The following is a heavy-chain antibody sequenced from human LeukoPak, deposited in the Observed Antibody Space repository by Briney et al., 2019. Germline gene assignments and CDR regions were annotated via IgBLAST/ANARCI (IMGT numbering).Heavy chain of an antibody. V-gene: IGHV3-23*01. D-gene: IGHD6-13*01. CDR3: AKGQDWSDSSNQPGGFDY. CDR2: ISGSGGST. Sequence: PGGSLRLSCAASGFIFSNYAMNWVRQVPGKGLEWVSAISGSGGSTYYADSVKGRFTISRDNSKNTLYLQMNSLRAEDTAVYYCAKGQDWSDSSNQPGGFDYWGQGTLVTVSS. J-gene: IGHJ4*02. CDR1: GFIFSNYA.